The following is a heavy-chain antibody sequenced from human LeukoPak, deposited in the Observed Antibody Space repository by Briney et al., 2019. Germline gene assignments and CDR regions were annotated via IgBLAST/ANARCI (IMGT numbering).Heavy chain of an antibody. D-gene: IGHD5-12*01. J-gene: IGHJ4*02. CDR3: ARDSSRSGYDLYYFDY. CDR2: ISTGSSYI. V-gene: IGHV3-21*01. CDR1: RFTFSSYS. Sequence: GGSLRLSCAASRFTFSSYSMNWVRQAPGKGLEWVSSISTGSSYIYYADSVKGRFTISRDNAKNSLFLQMNSLRAEDTAVYYCARDSSRSGYDLYYFDYWGQGTLVTVSS.